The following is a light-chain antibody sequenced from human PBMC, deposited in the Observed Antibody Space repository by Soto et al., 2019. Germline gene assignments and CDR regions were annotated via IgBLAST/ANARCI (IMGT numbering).Light chain of an antibody. CDR1: HYISTY. Sequence: EIVLTQSPATLSLSPGERATLSCRASHYISTYLAWCQQQPGQAPRLLIHGASNRATDIPDRFSGSGSGTDFTLTISGLEPEDFAVYYCQQRSNWPLTFGGGTKVDIK. V-gene: IGKV3-11*01. CDR3: QQRSNWPLT. CDR2: GAS. J-gene: IGKJ4*01.